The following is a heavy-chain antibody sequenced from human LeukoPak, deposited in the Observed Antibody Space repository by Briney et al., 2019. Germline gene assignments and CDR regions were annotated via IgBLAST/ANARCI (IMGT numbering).Heavy chain of an antibody. J-gene: IGHJ4*02. CDR1: GFTFGRYI. Sequence: PGGSLRLSCAASGFTFGRYIMHWVRQAPGKGLEWVALISYDGSNKYYADSVKGRFTISRDNSKNTLYLQMNSLRAEDTAVYYCASYPADYGAHSGFDYWGQGTLVTVSS. CDR3: ASYPADYGAHSGFDY. D-gene: IGHD4-17*01. CDR2: ISYDGSNK. V-gene: IGHV3-30*04.